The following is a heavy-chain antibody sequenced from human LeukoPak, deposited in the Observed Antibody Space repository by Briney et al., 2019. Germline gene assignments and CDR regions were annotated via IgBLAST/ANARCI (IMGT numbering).Heavy chain of an antibody. J-gene: IGHJ4*02. Sequence: GGSLRLSCAASGFTFSSYWMHWARQVPGKGLVWVARINPGGSSITYADSVKGRFTISRDNAKNTLYLQMDSLRAEDTGVYYCARSNQADDYWGQGTLVTVAS. CDR2: INPGGSSI. CDR3: ARSNQADDY. CDR1: GFTFSSYW. D-gene: IGHD1-14*01. V-gene: IGHV3-74*01.